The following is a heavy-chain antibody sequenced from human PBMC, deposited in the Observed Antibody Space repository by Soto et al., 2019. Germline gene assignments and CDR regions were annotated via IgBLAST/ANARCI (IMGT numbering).Heavy chain of an antibody. D-gene: IGHD1-1*01. J-gene: IGHJ6*02. CDR2: IIPILGIA. CDR1: GGTFSSYT. V-gene: IGHV1-69*02. Sequence: ASVKVSCKASGGTFSSYTISWVRQAPGQGLEWMGRIIPILGIANYAQKFQGRVTITADKSTSTVYMELSSLRSEDTSVYYCSRALVQLERRVIGEYYYYGMDVWGQGTTVTVSS. CDR3: SRALVQLERRVIGEYYYYGMDV.